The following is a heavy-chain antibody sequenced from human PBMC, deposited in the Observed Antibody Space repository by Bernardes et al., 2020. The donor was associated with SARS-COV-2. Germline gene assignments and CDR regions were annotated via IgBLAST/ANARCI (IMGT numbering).Heavy chain of an antibody. CDR1: GFTFSSYE. D-gene: IGHD3-22*01. CDR3: ARAPYYYDSSGYLNYFDY. CDR2: ISSSGSTI. J-gene: IGHJ4*02. V-gene: IGHV3-48*03. Sequence: GGSLRLSCAASGFTFSSYEMNWVRQAPGKGLEWVSYISSSGSTIYYADSVKGRFTISRDNAKNSLYLQMNSLRAEDTAVYYCARAPYYYDSSGYLNYFDYWGQGTLVTVSS.